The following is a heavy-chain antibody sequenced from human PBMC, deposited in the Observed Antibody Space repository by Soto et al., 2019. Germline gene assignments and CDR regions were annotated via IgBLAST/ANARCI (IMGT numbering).Heavy chain of an antibody. CDR1: GFTFSSYG. Sequence: GGSLRLSCAASGFTFSSYGMHWVRQAPGKGLEWVAVIWYDGSNKYYADSVKGRFTISRDNSKNTLYLQMNSLRAEDTAVYYCARDGTCQRAGGGGDCYSTDAFDIWGQGTMVTVSS. J-gene: IGHJ3*02. D-gene: IGHD2-21*02. V-gene: IGHV3-33*01. CDR3: ARDGTCQRAGGGGDCYSTDAFDI. CDR2: IWYDGSNK.